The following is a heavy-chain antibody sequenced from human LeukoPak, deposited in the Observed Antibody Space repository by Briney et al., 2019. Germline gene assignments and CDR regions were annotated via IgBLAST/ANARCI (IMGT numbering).Heavy chain of an antibody. J-gene: IGHJ3*02. CDR2: IKQDGSEK. V-gene: IGHV3-7*02. Sequence: PGGSLRLSCAASGFTFSSYWMSWVRQAPGKGLEWVASIKQDGSEKYYVDSVKGRFTISRDNAKNSLYLQMNSLRAEDTAEYYCASGRVYSGYDQPDAFDIWGQGTMVTVSS. CDR3: ASGRVYSGYDQPDAFDI. D-gene: IGHD5-12*01. CDR1: GFTFSSYW.